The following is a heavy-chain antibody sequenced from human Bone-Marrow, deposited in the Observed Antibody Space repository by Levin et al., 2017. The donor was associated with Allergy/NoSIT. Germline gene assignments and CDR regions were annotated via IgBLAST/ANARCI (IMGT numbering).Heavy chain of an antibody. V-gene: IGHV3-7*01. CDR3: ARGGGLDGYNYVSRVFDY. CDR1: GFTFSSYW. D-gene: IGHD5-24*01. CDR2: IKQDGSEK. J-gene: IGHJ4*02. Sequence: GGSLRLSCAASGFTFSSYWMSWVRQAPGKGLEWVANIKQDGSEKYYVDSVKGRFTISRDNAKNSLYLQMNSLRAEDTAVYYCARGGGLDGYNYVSRVFDYWGQGTLVTVSS.